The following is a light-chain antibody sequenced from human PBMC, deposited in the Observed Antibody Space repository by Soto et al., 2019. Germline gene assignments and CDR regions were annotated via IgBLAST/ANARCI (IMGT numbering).Light chain of an antibody. J-gene: IGKJ2*03. V-gene: IGKV3-15*01. CDR3: QQYNTWYS. CDR2: GAS. CDR1: QSVSSN. Sequence: EIVMTQSPVTLSVSPGERATLSCRASQSVSSNLAWYQQKPGQPPRLLIYGASTRATGIPARLSGSGSGTEFTLTIRSLQSEDFAVYYCQQYNTWYSFGQGTKLEIK.